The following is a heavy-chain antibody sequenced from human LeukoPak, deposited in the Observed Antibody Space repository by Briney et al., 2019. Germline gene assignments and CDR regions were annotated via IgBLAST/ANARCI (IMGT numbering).Heavy chain of an antibody. CDR1: GGSISSYY. CDR2: IHRSGST. D-gene: IGHD2-2*01. J-gene: IGHJ6*04. V-gene: IGHV4-4*08. Sequence: PSETLSLTCTVSGGSISSYYWSWIRQPPGKGLEWIGHIHRSGSTKYNPSLKSRVNISLDTPKNHLSLKIRSVTAADTAVYYCARLSGRSSSSCQTGVYDVWGKGTTVTGSS. CDR3: ARLSGRSSSSCQTGVYDV.